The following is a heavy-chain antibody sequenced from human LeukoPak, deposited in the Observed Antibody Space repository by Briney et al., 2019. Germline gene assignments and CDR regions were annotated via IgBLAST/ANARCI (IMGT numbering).Heavy chain of an antibody. V-gene: IGHV4-34*01. CDR1: GGSFSGYY. J-gene: IGHJ3*01. CDR3: ARLLGGYFAGDAFDV. Sequence: SETLSLTCAVYGGSFSGYYWSWIRQTPGKGLEWIGTTYYTGSTNYNPSLKSRVTISVDVSTDTFSLNLGSVTAADTAVYYCARLLGGYFAGDAFDVWGQGTMVTVSS. CDR2: TYYTGST. D-gene: IGHD3-9*01.